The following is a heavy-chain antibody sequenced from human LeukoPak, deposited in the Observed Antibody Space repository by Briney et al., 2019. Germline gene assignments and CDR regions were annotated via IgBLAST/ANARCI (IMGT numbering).Heavy chain of an antibody. CDR1: GFTFSSYG. CDR3: AKDLYSSSWYHGPLDY. CDR2: IRYDGSNK. J-gene: IGHJ4*02. Sequence: PGGSLRLSCAASGFTFSSYGMHWVRQAPGKGLEWVAFIRYDGSNKYYADSVKGRFTISRDNSKNTLYLQMNSLRAEDTAVYYCAKDLYSSSWYHGPLDYWGQGTLVTVSS. D-gene: IGHD6-13*01. V-gene: IGHV3-30*02.